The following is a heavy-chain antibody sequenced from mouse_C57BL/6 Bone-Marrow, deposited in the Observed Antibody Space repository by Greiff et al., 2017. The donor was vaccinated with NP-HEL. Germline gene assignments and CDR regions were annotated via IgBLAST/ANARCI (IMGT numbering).Heavy chain of an antibody. CDR3: ARWGLRRRDD. J-gene: IGHJ2*01. CDR2: IYPGDGDT. V-gene: IGHV1-80*01. CDR1: GYAFSSYW. Sequence: VQLQESGAELVKPGASVKISCKASGYAFSSYWMNWVKQRPGKGLEWIGQIYPGDGDTNYNGKFKGKATSTANKSSSTDSMPPGNLTSEDSAVRFCARWGLRRRDDWGQGTTLTVSS. D-gene: IGHD2-4*01.